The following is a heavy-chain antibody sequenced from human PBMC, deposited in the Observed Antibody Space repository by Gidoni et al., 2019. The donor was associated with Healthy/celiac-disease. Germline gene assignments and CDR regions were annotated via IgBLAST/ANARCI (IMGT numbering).Heavy chain of an antibody. D-gene: IGHD2-2*01. CDR2: IIPILGIA. Sequence: QVQLVQSGAEVKKPGSSVTVSCKASGGTFSSYAISWVRQAPGQGLEWMGRIIPILGIANYAQKCQGRVTITADKSTSTAYMELSSLRSEDTAVYYCARSIVVVPAAPDYWGQGTLVTVSS. CDR3: ARSIVVVPAAPDY. CDR1: GGTFSSYA. J-gene: IGHJ4*02. V-gene: IGHV1-69*04.